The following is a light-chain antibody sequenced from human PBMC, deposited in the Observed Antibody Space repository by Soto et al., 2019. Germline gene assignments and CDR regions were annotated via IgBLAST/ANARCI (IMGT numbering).Light chain of an antibody. V-gene: IGKV3-20*01. CDR3: QQYGGSPWT. CDR2: AAS. Sequence: IVLTHSPGTLSLSPWERATLSCRSSQNVNSNYLAWYQQKPGQAPRLLIYAASSRAAGFPDRFSGSGSETDFTLTISRLEPEDFAVYYCQQYGGSPWTFGQGTKVDIK. J-gene: IGKJ1*01. CDR1: QNVNSNY.